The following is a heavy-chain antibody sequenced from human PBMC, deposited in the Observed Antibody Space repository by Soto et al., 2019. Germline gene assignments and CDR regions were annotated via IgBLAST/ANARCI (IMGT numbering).Heavy chain of an antibody. V-gene: IGHV1-8*01. J-gene: IGHJ4*02. Sequence: ASVKVSCKASGYTFTSYDINWVRQATGQGLEWMGWMNPNSGNTGYAQKFQGRVTMTRNTSISTAYMELSSLRSEDTAVYYCAXGLKSDDIVVVPAAIFRWGQGTLVTVSS. CDR3: AXGLKSDDIVVVPAAIFR. D-gene: IGHD2-2*01. CDR1: GYTFTSYD. CDR2: MNPNSGNT.